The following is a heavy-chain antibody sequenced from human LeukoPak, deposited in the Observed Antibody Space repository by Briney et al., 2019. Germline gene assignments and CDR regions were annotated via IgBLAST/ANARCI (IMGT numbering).Heavy chain of an antibody. CDR1: GGSFSGYY. D-gene: IGHD3-16*01. J-gene: IGHJ5*02. CDR2: INHSGST. Sequence: SETLSRTCAVYGGSFSGYYWSWIRQPPGKGLEWIGEINHSGSTNYNPSLKSRVTISVDTSKNQFSLKLSSVTAADTAVYYCARGNPFGGFWGEFDPWGQGTLVTVSS. V-gene: IGHV4-34*01. CDR3: ARGNPFGGFWGEFDP.